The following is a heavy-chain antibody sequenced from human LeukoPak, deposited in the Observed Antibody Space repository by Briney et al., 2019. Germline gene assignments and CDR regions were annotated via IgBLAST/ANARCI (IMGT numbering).Heavy chain of an antibody. V-gene: IGHV4-31*03. CDR1: GGSINSNGYY. D-gene: IGHD2-15*01. Sequence: PSETLSLTCTVSGGSINSNGYYWTWVRQHPGKGLEWIGYIYNSGGTYCNPSLKSRITTSVDASKNQFSLKLSSVTAADTAVYYCARVVAATIYQFDYWGQGTLVTVSS. J-gene: IGHJ4*02. CDR2: IYNSGGT. CDR3: ARVVAATIYQFDY.